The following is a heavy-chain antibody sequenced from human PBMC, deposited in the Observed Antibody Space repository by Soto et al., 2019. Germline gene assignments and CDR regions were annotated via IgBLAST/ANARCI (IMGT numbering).Heavy chain of an antibody. CDR2: IWYDGSNK. J-gene: IGHJ5*02. CDR3: ARDSAKYYDFWSGYYRNWFDP. CDR1: GFTFSSYG. Sequence: PGGSLRLSCAASGFTFSSYGMHWVRQAPGKGLEWVAVIWYDGSNKYYADSVKGRFTISRDNSKNTLYLQMNSLRAEDTAVYYCARDSAKYYDFWSGYYRNWFDPWGQGTLVTVSS. V-gene: IGHV3-33*01. D-gene: IGHD3-3*01.